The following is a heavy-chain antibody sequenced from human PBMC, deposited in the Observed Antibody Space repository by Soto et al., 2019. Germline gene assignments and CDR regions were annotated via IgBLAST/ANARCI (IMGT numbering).Heavy chain of an antibody. CDR3: ARGGITMVRGVIRGYYGMDV. CDR1: GGSISSYY. Sequence: PSETLSLTCTVSGGSISSYYWSWIRQPPGKGLEWIGYIYYSGSTNYNPSLKSRVTISVDTSKNQFSLKLSSVTAADTAVYYCARGGITMVRGVIRGYYGMDVWGQGTTVTVSS. J-gene: IGHJ6*02. V-gene: IGHV4-59*01. D-gene: IGHD3-10*01. CDR2: IYYSGST.